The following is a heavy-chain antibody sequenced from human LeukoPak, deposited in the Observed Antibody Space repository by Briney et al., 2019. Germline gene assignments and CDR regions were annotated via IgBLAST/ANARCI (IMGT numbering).Heavy chain of an antibody. D-gene: IGHD6-19*01. CDR2: INSGGSST. Sequence: GGSLRLSCTASAFTFSSYWMHWVRQAPGKGLVWVSHINSGGSSTSYADSVKGRFTISRDNAKNTLYLQMNSLRAEDTAVYYCARGRYSSAWYEEWGQGTLVTVSS. J-gene: IGHJ4*02. CDR1: AFTFSSYW. CDR3: ARGRYSSAWYEE. V-gene: IGHV3-74*01.